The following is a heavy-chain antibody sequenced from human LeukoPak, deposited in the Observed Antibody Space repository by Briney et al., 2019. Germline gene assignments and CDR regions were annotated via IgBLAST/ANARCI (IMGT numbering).Heavy chain of an antibody. CDR2: LYYSGSR. J-gene: IGHJ3*02. CDR3: ARGHFHDSRGYYDALDI. CDR1: GVSFTSSRFY. V-gene: IGHV4-39*01. Sequence: SETLSLTCTVSGVSFTSSRFYWTWIRHSPGKDLEWIGALYYSGSRYYNPSLMSRSTMSVDTTKNQFSLELNSVTAADTAVYFCARGHFHDSRGYYDALDIWGQGTKVTVSS. D-gene: IGHD3-22*01.